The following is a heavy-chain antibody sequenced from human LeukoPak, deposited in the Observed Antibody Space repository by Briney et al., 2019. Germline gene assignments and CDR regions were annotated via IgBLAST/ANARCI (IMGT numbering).Heavy chain of an antibody. CDR3: ARLTPTYYYDSSGYHFDY. Sequence: SETLSLTCTVSGYSISSGYYWGWIRQPPGKGLEWIGSIYHSGSTYYNPSLKSRVTISVDTSKNQFSLKLSSVTAADTAVYYCARLTPTYYYDSSGYHFDYWGQGTLVTVSS. D-gene: IGHD3-22*01. CDR1: GYSISSGYY. V-gene: IGHV4-38-2*02. CDR2: IYHSGST. J-gene: IGHJ4*02.